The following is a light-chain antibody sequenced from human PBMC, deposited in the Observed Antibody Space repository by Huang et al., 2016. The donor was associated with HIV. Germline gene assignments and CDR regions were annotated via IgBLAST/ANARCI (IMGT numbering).Light chain of an antibody. CDR3: LQGLDSPYT. CDR2: ELS. CDR1: QSLLHSNRKTY. Sequence: DIVMTQTPLSLSVTPGQPASISCTSSQSLLHSNRKTYLYWYLQKPGQSPQLLMYELSIRVTGVSDRFTGSGSTTDFTLKISRVEAEDVGVYYCLQGLDSPYTFGQGTKLEIK. J-gene: IGKJ2*01. V-gene: IGKV2-29*02.